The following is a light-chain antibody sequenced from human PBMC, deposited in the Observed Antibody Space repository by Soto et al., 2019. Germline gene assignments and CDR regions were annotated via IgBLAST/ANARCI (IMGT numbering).Light chain of an antibody. J-gene: IGLJ1*01. CDR3: SSYTTSSPYV. CDR2: EVS. V-gene: IGLV2-14*01. Sequence: QAVVTQPASVSGSPGQSVTISCTGTSNDVGGYNYVSWYQQHPGKAPKLVIYEVSHRPSGISGRFSGSKSGNTASLTISGLQVDDEADYFCSSYTTSSPYVFGAGTKLTVL. CDR1: SNDVGGYNY.